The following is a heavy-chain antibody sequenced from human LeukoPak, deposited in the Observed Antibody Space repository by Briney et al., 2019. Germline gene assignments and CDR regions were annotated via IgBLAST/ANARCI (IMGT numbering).Heavy chain of an antibody. CDR3: VTTTRGYSRDS. CDR1: GFTFSSYS. J-gene: IGHJ4*02. Sequence: GGSLRLSCAASGFTFSSYSMSWVRQAPGKGLEWVANINQGGNDKQYVDSMKGRFTIARDNAKNSLFLQMDGLRVEDTAVYYCVTTTRGYSRDSWGQGTLVTVSS. D-gene: IGHD3-22*01. CDR2: INQGGNDK. V-gene: IGHV3-7*01.